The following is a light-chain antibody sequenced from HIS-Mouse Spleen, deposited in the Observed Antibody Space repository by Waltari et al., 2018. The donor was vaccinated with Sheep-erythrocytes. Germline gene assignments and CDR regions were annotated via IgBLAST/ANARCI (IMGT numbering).Light chain of an antibody. J-gene: IGLJ3*02. Sequence: QSALTQPASVSGSPGQSITISCTGTTSDVGRYHYVSWYQQHPGKAPKLMMYEVSNRPSGVSNRFSGSKSGNTASLTISGLQAEDEADYYCSSYTSSSTLVFGGGTKLTVL. V-gene: IGLV2-14*01. CDR1: TSDVGRYHY. CDR2: EVS. CDR3: SSYTSSSTLV.